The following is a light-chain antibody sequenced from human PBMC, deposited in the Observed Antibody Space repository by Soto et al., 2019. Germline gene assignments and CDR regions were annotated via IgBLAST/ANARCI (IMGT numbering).Light chain of an antibody. J-gene: IGKJ2*01. CDR2: GAS. V-gene: IGKV3-15*01. CDR1: QSVSSN. Sequence: EIVMTQSPATLSVSPGERATVSGRASQSVSSNLAWYQQKPGQAPRHLIYGASTRATGIPARFSGSVSVTEFTLTIGSLQSEDFAGYYCQQYNNWPRSFGQGTKLEIK. CDR3: QQYNNWPRS.